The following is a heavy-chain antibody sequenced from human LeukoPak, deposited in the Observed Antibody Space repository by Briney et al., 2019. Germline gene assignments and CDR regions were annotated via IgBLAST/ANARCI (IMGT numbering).Heavy chain of an antibody. D-gene: IGHD3-10*01. CDR2: IIPILGIA. V-gene: IGHV1-69*04. Sequence: SVKVSCKASGGTFSSYTISWVRQAPGQGLEWMGRIIPILGIANYAQKFQGRVTITADKSTSTAYMELSSLRSEDTAVYYCARDSERYDYGSGTYDYWGQGTLVTVSS. J-gene: IGHJ4*02. CDR3: ARDSERYDYGSGTYDY. CDR1: GGTFSSYT.